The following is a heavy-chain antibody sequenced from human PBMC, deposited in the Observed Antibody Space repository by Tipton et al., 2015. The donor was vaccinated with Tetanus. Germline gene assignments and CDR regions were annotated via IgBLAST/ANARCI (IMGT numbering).Heavy chain of an antibody. V-gene: IGHV3-13*01. Sequence: SLRLSCTASGFTFRVHDMHWVRRVTGKGLEWVSSIGSAGDTYYSGSVKGRFTISREVGKNSLYLQMSDLRAGDTAVYYCARVRAGPDQGYYYVSWGQGTPVTVSS. CDR3: ARVRAGPDQGYYYVS. CDR1: GFTFRVHD. CDR2: IGSAGDT. D-gene: IGHD2-2*01. J-gene: IGHJ4*02.